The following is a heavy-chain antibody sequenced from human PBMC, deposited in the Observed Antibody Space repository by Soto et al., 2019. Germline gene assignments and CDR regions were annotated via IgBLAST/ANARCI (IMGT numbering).Heavy chain of an antibody. D-gene: IGHD6-19*01. CDR1: GFTFSTYD. J-gene: IGHJ2*01. Sequence: EVLLVESGGGLVQPGGSLRLSCAASGFTFSTYDMHWVRQVAGKGLEWVSGLVTNADTYYADSVKGRFTISRENAKNSLYLQMNNLRAGDTAVYYCAREIPVPGTWYFYLWGRGTLVTVSS. V-gene: IGHV3-13*01. CDR2: LVTNADT. CDR3: AREIPVPGTWYFYL.